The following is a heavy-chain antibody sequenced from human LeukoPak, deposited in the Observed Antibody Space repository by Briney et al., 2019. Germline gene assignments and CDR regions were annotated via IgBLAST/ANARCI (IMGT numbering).Heavy chain of an antibody. D-gene: IGHD2-21*01. CDR1: GYTFTSYY. Sequence: GASVKVSCKASGYTFTSYYMHWVRQAPGQGLEWMGIINPSGGSTSYAQKFQGRVTMTRDTSTSAVYMELSSLRSEDTAVYYCARCGDCHTTNYYYMDVWGKGTTVTVSS. J-gene: IGHJ6*03. V-gene: IGHV1-46*01. CDR3: ARCGDCHTTNYYYMDV. CDR2: INPSGGST.